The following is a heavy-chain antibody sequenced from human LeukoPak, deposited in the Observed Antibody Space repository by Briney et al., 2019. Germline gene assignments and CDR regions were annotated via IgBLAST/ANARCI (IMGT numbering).Heavy chain of an antibody. CDR2: ISYDGSNK. CDR3: AKAAAGDY. CDR1: GFTFSSYG. J-gene: IGHJ4*02. Sequence: GGSLRLSCAASGFTFSSYGMHWVRQAPGKGLEWVAVISYDGSNKYYADSVKGRFTISRDNSKNTLYLQMNSLRAEDTAVYYCAKAAAGDYWGQGTQVTVSS. D-gene: IGHD6-13*01. V-gene: IGHV3-30*18.